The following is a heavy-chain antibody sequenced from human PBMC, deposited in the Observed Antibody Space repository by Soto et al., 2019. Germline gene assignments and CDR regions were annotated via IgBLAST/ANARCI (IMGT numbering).Heavy chain of an antibody. J-gene: IGHJ4*02. CDR2: IYYSGST. Sequence: SETLSLTCTVSGGSISSSSYYWGWIRQPPGKGLEWIGSIYYSGSTYYNPSLKSRVTISVDTSKNQFSLKLSSVTAADTAVYYCARDYAWGSYRYTRPFDYWGQGTLVTVS. CDR1: GGSISSSSYY. V-gene: IGHV4-39*01. CDR3: ARDYAWGSYRYTRPFDY. D-gene: IGHD3-16*02.